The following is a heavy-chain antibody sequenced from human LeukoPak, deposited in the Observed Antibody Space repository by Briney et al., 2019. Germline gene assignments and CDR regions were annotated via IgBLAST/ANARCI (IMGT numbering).Heavy chain of an antibody. J-gene: IGHJ4*02. CDR1: GFTFSSYA. Sequence: PGGSLRLSCGASGFTFSSYAMSWVRQAPGKGLEWVSAISGSGGSTYYADSVKGRFTISRDNSKNTLYLQMNSLRAEDTAVYYCAKGRGYIVVVTGDYFDYWGQGTLVTVSS. V-gene: IGHV3-23*01. CDR3: AKGRGYIVVVTGDYFDY. CDR2: ISGSGGST. D-gene: IGHD2-21*02.